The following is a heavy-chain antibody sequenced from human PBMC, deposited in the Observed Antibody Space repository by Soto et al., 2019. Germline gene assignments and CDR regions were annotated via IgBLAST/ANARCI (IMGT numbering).Heavy chain of an antibody. CDR2: IYYSGST. CDR1: GGSISSYY. V-gene: IGHV4-59*08. J-gene: IGHJ4*02. Sequence: PSETLSLTCAVSGGSISSYYWSWIRQPPGKGLEWIGYIYYSGSTNYNPSLKSRVTISVDTSKNQFSLKLSSVTAAVTAVYYCARRWGSAADYWGQGTLVTVSS. CDR3: ARRWGSAADY. D-gene: IGHD2-15*01.